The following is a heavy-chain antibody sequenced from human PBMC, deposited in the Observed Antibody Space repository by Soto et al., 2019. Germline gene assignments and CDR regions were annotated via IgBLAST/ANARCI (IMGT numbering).Heavy chain of an antibody. CDR1: GFTFSTHA. CDR3: ARDQTGITTAGGGRIDR. J-gene: IGHJ5*02. Sequence: QVQLVESGGGVVQPGRSLRLSCAASGFTFSTHAMHWVRQAPGKGLECVAIVSFDGSNKYYADSVKGRFTISRDNSKNTLYLQMSVLTPEDTAFYYCARDQTGITTAGGGRIDRWGQGTLVTVSS. CDR2: VSFDGSNK. V-gene: IGHV3-30-3*01. D-gene: IGHD6-13*01.